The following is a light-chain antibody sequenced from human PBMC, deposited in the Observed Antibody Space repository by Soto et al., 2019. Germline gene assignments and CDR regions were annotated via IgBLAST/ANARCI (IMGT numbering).Light chain of an antibody. CDR2: VAS. CDR3: QQYGRSPWT. Sequence: EIVMTQSPATLSLSPGERATLSCRASQSVSSYLAWYQQKPGQAPRLLFYVASSRATGIPDRFSASGSGTDFTLTISRLEPEDFAVYFCQQYGRSPWTFGQGTKVDIK. CDR1: QSVSSY. J-gene: IGKJ1*01. V-gene: IGKV3-20*01.